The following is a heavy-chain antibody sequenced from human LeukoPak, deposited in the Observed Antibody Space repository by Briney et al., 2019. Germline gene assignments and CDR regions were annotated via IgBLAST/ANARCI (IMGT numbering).Heavy chain of an antibody. D-gene: IGHD3-22*01. CDR3: ARIGYYYDSTGYSHDAFDI. J-gene: IGHJ3*02. Sequence: AETLSLTCAVSGYSISSGYYWGWIRQPPGKGLGWIGSMYDSGSTYYNPSLRSRVTISVDTSKNQLSLKLSSVTAADTAVYYCARIGYYYDSTGYSHDAFDIWGQGTMVTVSS. CDR2: MYDSGST. CDR1: GYSISSGYY. V-gene: IGHV4-38-2*01.